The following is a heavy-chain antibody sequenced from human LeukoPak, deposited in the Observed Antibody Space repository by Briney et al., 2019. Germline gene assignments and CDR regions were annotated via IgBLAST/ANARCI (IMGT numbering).Heavy chain of an antibody. V-gene: IGHV3-48*03. Sequence: GGSLRLSCAASGFTFSNYEMNWVRQAPGKGLEWVSYIRSSGSIIYYADSVKGRFTFSRDNAKNSLYLQMNSLRAEDTAVYYYARERVIAGSYYFDSWGQGTLVTVSS. CDR3: ARERVIAGSYYFDS. CDR1: GFTFSNYE. CDR2: IRSSGSII. D-gene: IGHD6-13*01. J-gene: IGHJ4*02.